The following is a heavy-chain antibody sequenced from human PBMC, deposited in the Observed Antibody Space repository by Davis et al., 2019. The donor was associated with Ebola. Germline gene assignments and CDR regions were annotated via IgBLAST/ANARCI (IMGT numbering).Heavy chain of an antibody. V-gene: IGHV1-24*01. CDR3: AIIQYQLLFDAFDI. CDR2: FDPEDGET. J-gene: IGHJ3*02. D-gene: IGHD2-2*01. Sequence: AASVKVSCKASGYTFTSYYMHWVRQAPGKGLEWMGGFDPEDGETIYAQKFQGRVTMTEDTSTDTAYMELSSLRSEDTAVYYCAIIQYQLLFDAFDIWGQGTMVTVSS. CDR1: GYTFTSYY.